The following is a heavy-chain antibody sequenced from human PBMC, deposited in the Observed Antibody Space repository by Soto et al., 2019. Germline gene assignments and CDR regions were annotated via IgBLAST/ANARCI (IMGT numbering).Heavy chain of an antibody. Sequence: LSLTCTVSGGSISSSSYYWGWIRQPPGKGLEWIGSIYYSGSTYYNPSLKSRVTISVDTSKNQFSLKLSSVTAADTAVYYCARQYYYGSGSYYNPSYYYYYMDVWGKGTTVTVSS. CDR1: GGSISSSSYY. CDR2: IYYSGST. CDR3: ARQYYYGSGSYYNPSYYYYYMDV. J-gene: IGHJ6*03. V-gene: IGHV4-39*01. D-gene: IGHD3-10*01.